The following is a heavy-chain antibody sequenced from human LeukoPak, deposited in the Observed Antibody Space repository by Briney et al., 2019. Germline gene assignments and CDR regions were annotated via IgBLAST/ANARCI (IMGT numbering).Heavy chain of an antibody. CDR3: ARVARNYYDSSGYYDY. CDR2: INHSGST. D-gene: IGHD3-22*01. Sequence: KPSETLSLTCAVYGGSFSGYYWSWIRQPPGKGLEWIGEINHSGSTNYNPSLKSRVTISVDTSKNQFSLKLSSVTAADTAVYYCARVARNYYDSSGYYDYWGQGILVTVSS. V-gene: IGHV4-34*01. J-gene: IGHJ4*02. CDR1: GGSFSGYY.